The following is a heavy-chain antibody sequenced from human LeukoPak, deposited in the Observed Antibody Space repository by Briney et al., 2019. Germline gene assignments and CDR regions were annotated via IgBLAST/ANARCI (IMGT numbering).Heavy chain of an antibody. Sequence: ASLKVSCKASGYTFTDYYIHWVRQAPGQGLEWMGWINTNSGGTKYGQKFQGRVTMTRDTSISTAYMELSSLSSDDTAVYYCATSRYSGSSLYHWGQGTLVTVSS. CDR1: GYTFTDYY. D-gene: IGHD1-26*01. J-gene: IGHJ5*02. CDR3: ATSRYSGSSLYH. CDR2: INTNSGGT. V-gene: IGHV1-2*02.